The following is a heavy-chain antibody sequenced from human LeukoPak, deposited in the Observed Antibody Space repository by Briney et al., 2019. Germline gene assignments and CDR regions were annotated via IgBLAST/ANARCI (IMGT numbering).Heavy chain of an antibody. V-gene: IGHV4-34*01. CDR1: GGSFSGYY. D-gene: IGHD6-19*01. CDR2: INHSGST. J-gene: IGHJ3*02. CDR3: ARHVVGTGAFDI. Sequence: PSETLSLTCAVYGGSFSGYYWSWIRQPPGKGLEWIGEINHSGSTNYNPSLKSRVTISVDTSANQFSLKLSSVTAADTAVYYCARHVVGTGAFDIWGQGTMVTVSS.